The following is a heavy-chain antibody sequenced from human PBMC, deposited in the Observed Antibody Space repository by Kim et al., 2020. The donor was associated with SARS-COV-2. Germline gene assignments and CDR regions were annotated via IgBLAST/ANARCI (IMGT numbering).Heavy chain of an antibody. Sequence: SETLSLTCTVSGGSISSSSYYWGWIRQPPGKGLEWIGSIYYSGSTYYNPSLKSRVTISVDTSKNQFSLKLSSVTAADTAVYYCARRSNMWLQLSGFDYWGQGTLVTVSS. CDR2: IYYSGST. CDR3: ARRSNMWLQLSGFDY. CDR1: GGSISSSSYY. D-gene: IGHD5-12*01. J-gene: IGHJ4*02. V-gene: IGHV4-39*01.